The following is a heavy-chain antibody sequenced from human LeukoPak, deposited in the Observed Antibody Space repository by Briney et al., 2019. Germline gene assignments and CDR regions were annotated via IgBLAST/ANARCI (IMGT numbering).Heavy chain of an antibody. D-gene: IGHD1-26*01. CDR1: GFTFSSYW. J-gene: IGHJ6*03. V-gene: IGHV3-74*01. CDR2: INSDGSST. Sequence: GGSLRLSCAASGFTFSSYWMHWVRQAPGKGLVWVSRINSDGSSTSYADSVKGRFTISRDNAKNTLYLQMNSLRAEETAVYYCARALKGLRRRIGGTTTFEYYYYMDVWGKGSTVTISS. CDR3: ARALKGLRRRIGGTTTFEYYYYMDV.